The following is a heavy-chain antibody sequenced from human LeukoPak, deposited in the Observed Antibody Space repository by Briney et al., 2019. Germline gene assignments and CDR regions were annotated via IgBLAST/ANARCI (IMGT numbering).Heavy chain of an antibody. J-gene: IGHJ6*03. CDR2: ISSSGSTI. D-gene: IGHD5-12*01. V-gene: IGHV3-48*03. CDR3: SRVIGGYDSTFYYYYMDV. Sequence: PGGSLRLSCAASGFTFNRYDMHWVRQAPGKGLEWVSYISSSGSTIYYADSVKGRFTISRDNAKNSLSLLMNSLRAEDTAVYYCSRVIGGYDSTFYYYYMDVWGKGTTVTISS. CDR1: GFTFNRYD.